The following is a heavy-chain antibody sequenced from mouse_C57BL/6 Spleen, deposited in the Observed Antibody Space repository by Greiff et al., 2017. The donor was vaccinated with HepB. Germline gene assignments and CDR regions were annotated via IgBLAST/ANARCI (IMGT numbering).Heavy chain of an antibody. Sequence: QVQLKQSGAELVRPGASVKLSCKASGYTFTDYYINWVKQRPGQGLEWIARIYPGSGNTYYNEKFKGKATLTAEKSSSTAYMQLSSLTSEDSAVYFCARGISYDYEFDYWGQGTTLTVSS. CDR3: ARGISYDYEFDY. CDR1: GYTFTDYY. D-gene: IGHD2-4*01. J-gene: IGHJ2*01. V-gene: IGHV1-76*01. CDR2: IYPGSGNT.